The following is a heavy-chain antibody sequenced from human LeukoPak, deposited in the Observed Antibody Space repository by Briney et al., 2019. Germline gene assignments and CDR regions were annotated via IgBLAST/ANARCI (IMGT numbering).Heavy chain of an antibody. Sequence: PGGTPRLSCADSGVSFRTYAMTWGRRAPGKGREGGSVISGTGGSRYYADSGKGRFTISRDNSNNTLYMELNTLTTADTALSYSAKVSNTRRNASPGRTGNYYGRAVWGQGTTITVSS. D-gene: IGHD1-1*01. CDR1: GVSFRTYA. J-gene: IGHJ6*02. CDR2: ISGTGGSR. V-gene: IGHV3-23*01. CDR3: AKVSNTRRNASPGRTGNYYGRAV.